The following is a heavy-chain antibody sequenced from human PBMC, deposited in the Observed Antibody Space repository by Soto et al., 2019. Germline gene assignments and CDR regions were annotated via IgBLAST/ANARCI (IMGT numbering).Heavy chain of an antibody. CDR3: ARGRGWVDP. V-gene: IGHV4-59*01. J-gene: IGHJ5*02. Sequence: QVQLQESGPGRVKPSETLSLTCTVSGGSITSYYWSWIRQPPGKGLEWIGYMYYSGSTNYNPSLKSRVTISVDTSKNQFSLKLSSVTAADTAVYYCARGRGWVDPWGQGTLVTVSS. CDR1: GGSITSYY. CDR2: MYYSGST.